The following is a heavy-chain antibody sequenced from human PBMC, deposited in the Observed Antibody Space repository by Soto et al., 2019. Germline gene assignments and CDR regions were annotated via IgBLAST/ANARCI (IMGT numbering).Heavy chain of an antibody. CDR2: IYHSGST. CDR1: GGSISSGDYY. J-gene: IGHJ5*02. V-gene: IGHV4-30-4*01. Sequence: QVQLQESGPGLVKPSQTLSLTCTVSGGSISSGDYYWSWIRQPPGKGLEWIGYIYHSGSTYYNPSLKSRVTISVNTSKNQFPRKLSSVTAADTAVYYCARERPDGARLDPWGQGTLVTVSS. CDR3: ARERPDGARLDP.